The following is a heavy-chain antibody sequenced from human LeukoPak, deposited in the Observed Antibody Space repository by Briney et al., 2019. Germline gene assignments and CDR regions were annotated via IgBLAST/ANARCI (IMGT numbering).Heavy chain of an antibody. D-gene: IGHD3-22*01. V-gene: IGHV3-7*01. Sequence: PGGSLRLSCAASEFTFSTYWMSWVRQAPGKGLEWVAKIKQDGSEKYYVDSVKGRFTISRDNAKNSLYLQMNSLRAEDTAVYYCARDPPYYYDSSGYEDYWGQGTLVTVSS. J-gene: IGHJ4*02. CDR1: EFTFSTYW. CDR3: ARDPPYYYDSSGYEDY. CDR2: IKQDGSEK.